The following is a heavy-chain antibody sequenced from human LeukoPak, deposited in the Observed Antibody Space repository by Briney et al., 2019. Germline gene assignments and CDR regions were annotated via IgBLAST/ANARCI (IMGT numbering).Heavy chain of an antibody. CDR1: GGSISSSSYY. Sequence: SETLSLTCTVSGGSISSSSYYWGWIRQPPGKGLEWIGSIYHSGSTYYNPSLKSRVTISVDTSKNQFSLKLSSVTAADTAVYYCAREGYSNFDYWGQGTLVTVSS. CDR3: AREGYSNFDY. V-gene: IGHV4-39*07. CDR2: IYHSGST. J-gene: IGHJ4*02. D-gene: IGHD6-13*01.